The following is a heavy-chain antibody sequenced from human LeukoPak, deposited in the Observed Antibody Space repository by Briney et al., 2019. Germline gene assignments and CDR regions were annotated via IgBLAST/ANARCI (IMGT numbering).Heavy chain of an antibody. J-gene: IGHJ3*02. V-gene: IGHV3-53*01. Sequence: GGSLRLSCAASGFALSSYWMSWVRQAPGKGLEWVSLIYNDGRTYYADSVKGRCTISRDNLKNVLYLQMNSLKVEDTALYYCARGLFLSGYLDAFDIWGQGTVVTVSS. CDR1: GFALSSYW. D-gene: IGHD3-22*01. CDR3: ARGLFLSGYLDAFDI. CDR2: IYNDGRT.